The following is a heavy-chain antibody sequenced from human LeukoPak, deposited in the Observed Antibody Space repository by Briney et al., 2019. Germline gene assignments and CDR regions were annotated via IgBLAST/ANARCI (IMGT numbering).Heavy chain of an antibody. CDR2: IYYTGTS. J-gene: IGHJ4*02. D-gene: IGHD3-10*01. CDR3: ARYNTVLPGVTTLDY. CDR1: GDSISGYF. V-gene: IGHV4-59*01. Sequence: SETLSLTCTVSGDSISGYFGVWIRQPPGKGLEWLGYIYYTGTSNYNPSLKSRVTMSIDTSKNLFSLHLSSVTAADTAIYYCARYNTVLPGVTTLDYWGRGILVTVSS.